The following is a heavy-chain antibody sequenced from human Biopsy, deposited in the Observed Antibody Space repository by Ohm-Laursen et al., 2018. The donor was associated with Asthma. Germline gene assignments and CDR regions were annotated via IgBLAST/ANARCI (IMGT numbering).Heavy chain of an antibody. CDR2: MYHSGSP. V-gene: IGHV4-39*01. J-gene: IGHJ4*02. CDR1: GGSITSSSYY. D-gene: IGHD3-22*01. Sequence: SDTLSLTCTVSGGSITSSSYYWGWIRQPPGKGMEWIGSMYHSGSPYYHPSLKSRATISVDTSKNQLSLKVSSVTAADTAVYFCVRHQYSSSWSTFDYWGQGALVTVSS. CDR3: VRHQYSSSWSTFDY.